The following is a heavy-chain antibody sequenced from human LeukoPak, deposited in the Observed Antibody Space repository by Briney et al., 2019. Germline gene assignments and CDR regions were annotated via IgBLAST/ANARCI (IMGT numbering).Heavy chain of an antibody. Sequence: SETLSLTCTVSGGSISSYYWSWIRQPPGKGLEWIGYIYYSGSTNYNPSLKSRVTISVDTSKNQFSLKLSSVTAADTAVYYCARGPNYSNYVDYWGQGTLVTVSS. J-gene: IGHJ4*02. V-gene: IGHV4-59*01. CDR2: IYYSGST. CDR1: GGSISSYY. CDR3: ARGPNYSNYVDY. D-gene: IGHD4-11*01.